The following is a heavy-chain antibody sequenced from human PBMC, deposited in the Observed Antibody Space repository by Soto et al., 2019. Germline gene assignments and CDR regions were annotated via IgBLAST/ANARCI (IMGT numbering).Heavy chain of an antibody. CDR3: ARSLTEGYCTITGCYTRPLYGMDV. CDR2: INPNSGGT. V-gene: IGHV1-2*02. D-gene: IGHD2-2*02. Sequence: GASVKVSCKASGYTFSGYYMHWLRQAPGQGLEWTGWINPNSGGTNYAQKFQGRVTVTRDTPTSTAYMELSRLTSDDTAVYYCARSLTEGYCTITGCYTRPLYGMDVWGQGTTVTVSS. CDR1: GYTFSGYY. J-gene: IGHJ6*02.